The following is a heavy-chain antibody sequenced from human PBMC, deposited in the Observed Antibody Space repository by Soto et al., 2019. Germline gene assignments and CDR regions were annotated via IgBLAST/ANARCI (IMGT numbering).Heavy chain of an antibody. V-gene: IGHV4-31*03. CDR1: GGSISSGGYY. J-gene: IGHJ6*03. D-gene: IGHD2-15*01. CDR2: IYYSGST. CDR3: ARGRSIVVQYYYMDV. Sequence: SETLSLTCTVPGGSISSGGYYWSWIRQHPGKGLEWIGYIYYSGSTYYNPSLKSRVTISVDTSKNQFSLRLSSVTAADTAVYYCARGRSIVVQYYYMDVWGKGTTVTVSS.